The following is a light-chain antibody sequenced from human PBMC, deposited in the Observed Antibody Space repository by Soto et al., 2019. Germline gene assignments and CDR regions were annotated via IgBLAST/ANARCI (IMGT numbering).Light chain of an antibody. Sequence: DVVMTQSPLSLTVTLGQPASISCRSSESLVYSNGNTYLHWFQQRPVQSPRRLIYQASNRYSGVPARFGGSGSGTDFTLKISRVEAEDGGVYYCMQGTHWPPTFGQGTKVDIK. CDR3: MQGTHWPPT. V-gene: IGKV2-30*01. J-gene: IGKJ1*01. CDR2: QAS. CDR1: ESLVYSNGNTY.